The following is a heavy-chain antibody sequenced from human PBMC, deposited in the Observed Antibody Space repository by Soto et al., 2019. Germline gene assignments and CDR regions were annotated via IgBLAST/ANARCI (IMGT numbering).Heavy chain of an antibody. CDR1: GITFGSYW. CDR2: LKEDGAIK. V-gene: IGHV3-7*01. Sequence: EVQLVESGGGLVQPGGSLRLSCAASGITFGSYWMSWVRQAPGKGLEWVAILKEDGAIKHYVDSVKGRFTISRDIATTSLYLQMNSLRAEDTALYFCTIGPGWSPVYWGQGTLVTVSS. D-gene: IGHD6-19*01. J-gene: IGHJ4*02. CDR3: TIGPGWSPVY.